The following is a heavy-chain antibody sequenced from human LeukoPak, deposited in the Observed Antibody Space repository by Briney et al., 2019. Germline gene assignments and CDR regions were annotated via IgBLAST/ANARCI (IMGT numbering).Heavy chain of an antibody. CDR2: INHSGST. Sequence: PSETLSLTCAVYGGSFSGYYWSWIRQPPGKGLEWIVEINHSGSTNYNPSLKSRVTISVDTSKNQFSLKLSSVTAADTAVYYCARSYGDYKYWGQGTLVTVSS. J-gene: IGHJ4*02. CDR3: ARSYGDYKY. V-gene: IGHV4-34*01. D-gene: IGHD4-17*01. CDR1: GGSFSGYY.